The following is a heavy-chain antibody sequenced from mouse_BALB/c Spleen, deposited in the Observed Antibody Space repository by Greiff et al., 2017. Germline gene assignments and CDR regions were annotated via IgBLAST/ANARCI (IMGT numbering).Heavy chain of an antibody. J-gene: IGHJ4*01. CDR2: ISSGGSYT. CDR3: ARGGRDHGGYNAMDY. Sequence: EVQLVESGGGLVKPGGSLKLSCAASGFTFSSYAMSWVRQTPEKRLEWVATISSGGSYTYYPDSVKGRFTISRDNAKNTLYLQMSSLRSEDTAMYYCARGGRDHGGYNAMDYWGQGTSVTVSS. V-gene: IGHV5-9-3*01. D-gene: IGHD1-1*02. CDR1: GFTFSSYA.